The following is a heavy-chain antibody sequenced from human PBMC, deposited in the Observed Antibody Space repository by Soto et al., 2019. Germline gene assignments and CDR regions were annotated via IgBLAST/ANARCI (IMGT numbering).Heavy chain of an antibody. V-gene: IGHV1-69*01. D-gene: IGHD1-20*01. Sequence: QXQLMQSGAEVKKPGSSVKVSCKASGGTFSGYAIXWVRQAPXQGLEWMGGIIPLLGITDYGQKFQGRITIAADESTGTAYMDLRGLRSEDTAVYYCARDPRSITGTTSSEDFQHWGQGTLVSVSS. CDR3: ARDPRSITGTTSSEDFQH. J-gene: IGHJ1*01. CDR2: IIPLLGIT. CDR1: GGTFSGYA.